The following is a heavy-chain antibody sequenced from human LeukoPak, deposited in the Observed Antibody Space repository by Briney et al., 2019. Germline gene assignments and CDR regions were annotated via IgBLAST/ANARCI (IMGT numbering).Heavy chain of an antibody. V-gene: IGHV4-34*01. CDR1: GGSFSGYY. Sequence: SETLSLTCAVYGGSFSGYYWSWIRQPPWKGLEWIGEINHSGSTNYNPSLKSRVTISVDTSKNQFSLKLSSVTAADTAVYYCARDLGEYQLLPACFDPWGQGTLVTVSS. D-gene: IGHD2-2*01. CDR2: INHSGST. J-gene: IGHJ5*02. CDR3: ARDLGEYQLLPACFDP.